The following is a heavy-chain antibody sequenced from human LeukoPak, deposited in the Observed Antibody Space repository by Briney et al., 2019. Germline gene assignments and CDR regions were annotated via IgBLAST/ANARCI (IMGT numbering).Heavy chain of an antibody. V-gene: IGHV4-39*01. D-gene: IGHD3-3*01. CDR1: GGSISSSSYY. CDR2: IYYSGST. J-gene: IGHJ6*03. CDR3: ARRELRFLEWLGKEYYYMDV. Sequence: SETLSLTCTVSGGSISSSSYYWGWIRQSPGKGLEWIGSIYYSGSTYYNPSLKSRVTISVDTSKNQFSLKLSSVTAADTAVYYCARRELRFLEWLGKEYYYMDVWGKGTTVTVSS.